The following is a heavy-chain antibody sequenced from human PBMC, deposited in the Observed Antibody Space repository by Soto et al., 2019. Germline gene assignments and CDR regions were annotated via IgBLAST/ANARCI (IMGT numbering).Heavy chain of an antibody. V-gene: IGHV1-69*13. CDR2: IIPIFGTA. CDR1: GGTFSSYA. D-gene: IGHD4-17*01. CDR3: AGGPPYGDYTFDY. Sequence: GASVKVSCKASGGTFSSYAISWVRQAPGQGLEWMGGIIPIFGTANYAQKFQGRVTITADESTSTAYMELSSLRSEDTAVYYCAGGPPYGDYTFDYWGQGTLVTVSS. J-gene: IGHJ4*02.